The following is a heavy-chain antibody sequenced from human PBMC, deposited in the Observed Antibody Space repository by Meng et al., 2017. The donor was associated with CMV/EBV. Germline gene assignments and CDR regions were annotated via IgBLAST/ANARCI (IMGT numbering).Heavy chain of an antibody. Sequence: ASVKVSCKASGYTFTGYYMHWVRQAPGQGLEWMGWINPNSGGTNYAQKLQGRVTMTRDTSISTAYMELSRLRSDDTAVYYCARDLKSFDFWSGYSNYYYSGMDVWGQGTTVTVSS. CDR3: ARDLKSFDFWSGYSNYYYSGMDV. V-gene: IGHV1-2*02. CDR1: GYTFTGYY. CDR2: INPNSGGT. J-gene: IGHJ6*02. D-gene: IGHD3-3*01.